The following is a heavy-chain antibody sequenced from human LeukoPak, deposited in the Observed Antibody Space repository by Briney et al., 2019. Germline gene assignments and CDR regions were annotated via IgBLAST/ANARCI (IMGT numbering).Heavy chain of an antibody. D-gene: IGHD3-22*01. CDR1: GFTFSSYS. J-gene: IGHJ5*02. V-gene: IGHV3-21*01. CDR3: ARRYYYDSSGYYSGFGFDP. CDR2: ISSSSSYI. Sequence: NPGGSLRLSCAASGFTFSSYSMNWVRQAPGKGLEWVSSISSSSSYIYYADSVKGRLTISRDNAKNSLYLQMNSLRAEDTAVYYCARRYYYDSSGYYSGFGFDPWGQGTLVTVSS.